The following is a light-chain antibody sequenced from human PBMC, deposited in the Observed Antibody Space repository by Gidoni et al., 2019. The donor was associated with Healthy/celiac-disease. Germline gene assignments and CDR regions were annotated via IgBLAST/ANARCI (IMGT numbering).Light chain of an antibody. CDR3: QQYYSTRT. CDR1: QSVFYSSNNKNY. J-gene: IGKJ1*01. CDR2: WAS. Sequence: DIVMTQSPDSLAVSLGERATINCKSSQSVFYSSNNKNYLAWYQQKPGQPPKLLIYWASTRESGVPDRFSGSGSGTAFTLTISSLQAEDVAVSYCQQYYSTRTFGQGTKVEIK. V-gene: IGKV4-1*01.